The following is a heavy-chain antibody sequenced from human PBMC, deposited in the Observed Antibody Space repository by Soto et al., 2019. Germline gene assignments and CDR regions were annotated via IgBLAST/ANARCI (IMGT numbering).Heavy chain of an antibody. CDR1: GYSVDRYG. J-gene: IGHJ4*02. V-gene: IGHV1-18*01. CDR3: ARDRSYYYETSGYPFDY. Sequence: ASVKVSCKASGYSVDRYGISWVRQAPGQRPEWMGLISADNGDTRLSQNVQGRLTLTTDTSTNTAYMDLRSLSSDDTAVYYCARDRSYYYETSGYPFDYWGQGTQVTVSS. D-gene: IGHD3-22*01. CDR2: ISADNGDT.